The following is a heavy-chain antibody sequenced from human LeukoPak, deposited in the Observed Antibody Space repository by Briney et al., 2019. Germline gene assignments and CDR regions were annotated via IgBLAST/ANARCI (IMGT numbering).Heavy chain of an antibody. D-gene: IGHD6-13*01. V-gene: IGHV3-53*01. CDR2: IYSGGST. Sequence: GGSLRLSCAASGFTVSSNYMSWVRQAPGKGLEWVSVIYSGGSTYYADSVKGRFTISRDNSKNTLYLQMNSLRAEDTAMYYRARSSSWYYFDYWGQGTLVTVSS. J-gene: IGHJ4*02. CDR1: GFTVSSNY. CDR3: ARSSSWYYFDY.